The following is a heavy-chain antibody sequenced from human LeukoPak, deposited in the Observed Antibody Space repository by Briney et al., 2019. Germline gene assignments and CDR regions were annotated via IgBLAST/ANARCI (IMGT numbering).Heavy chain of an antibody. J-gene: IGHJ4*02. CDR1: GLRLGSYW. CDR2: MNQDGSEK. CDR3: ARGNDSPYDHTFDY. V-gene: IGHV3-7*03. Sequence: GGSLGLSCEASGLRLGSYWMNWVRQAPGKGLEWVANMNQDGSEKNYVDSVKGRFTISRDNTKNSLFLQMDSLRAEDTAFYYCARGNDSPYDHTFDYWGQGTLVTVSS. D-gene: IGHD1-1*01.